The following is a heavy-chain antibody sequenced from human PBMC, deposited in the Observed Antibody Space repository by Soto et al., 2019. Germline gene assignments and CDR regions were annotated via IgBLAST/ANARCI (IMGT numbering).Heavy chain of an antibody. D-gene: IGHD2-15*01. CDR2: ISANDGNT. J-gene: IGHJ5*02. CDR1: GYTFTSYG. CDR3: ARAYSPGLFDP. V-gene: IGHV1-18*01. Sequence: QVQLVQSGAEVKKPGASVKVSCKASGYTFTSYGISWVRQAPGQGLEWMGWISANDGNTKYAQNFQGRVTMTTDTSTSTAYMELRSLRSDDTAVYYCARAYSPGLFDPWGQGTLVTVSS.